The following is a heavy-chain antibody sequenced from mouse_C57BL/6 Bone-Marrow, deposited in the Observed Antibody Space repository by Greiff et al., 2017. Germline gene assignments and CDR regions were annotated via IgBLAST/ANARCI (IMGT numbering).Heavy chain of an antibody. CDR2: INPGSGGT. CDR3: ARSKNWDSWFAY. V-gene: IGHV1-54*01. CDR1: GYAFTNYL. Sequence: QVQLQQSGAELVRPGTSVKVSCKASGYAFTNYLIAWVKQRPGQGLEWIGVINPGSGGTNYNEKFKGKATLTADKSSSTAYMQLSSLTSEESAVYFCARSKNWDSWFAYWGQGTLVTVSA. J-gene: IGHJ3*01. D-gene: IGHD4-1*01.